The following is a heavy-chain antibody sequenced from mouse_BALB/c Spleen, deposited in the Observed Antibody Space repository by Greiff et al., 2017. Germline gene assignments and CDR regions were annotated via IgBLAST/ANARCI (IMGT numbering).Heavy chain of an antibody. Sequence: EVQRVESGGGLVKPGGSLKLSCAASGFTFSDYYMYWVRQTPEKRLEWVATISDGGSYTYYPDSVKGRFTISRDNAKNNLYLQMSSLKSEDTAMYYCARAFYGYEAMDYWGQGTSVTVSS. V-gene: IGHV5-4*02. D-gene: IGHD1-2*01. J-gene: IGHJ4*01. CDR2: ISDGGSYT. CDR3: ARAFYGYEAMDY. CDR1: GFTFSDYY.